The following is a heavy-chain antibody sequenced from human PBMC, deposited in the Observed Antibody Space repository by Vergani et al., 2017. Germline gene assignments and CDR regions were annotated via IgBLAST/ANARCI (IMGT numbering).Heavy chain of an antibody. D-gene: IGHD7-27*01. J-gene: IGHJ6*02. V-gene: IGHV3-21*01. CDR1: GFTFSRYR. Sequence: EVQLVESGGGLVKPGGSLRLSCAASGFTFSRYRMNWVRQAPGKGLEWVSDISSSSSYIYYAASVKGRFTISRDNAKNSLYLQMNSLRAEDTAVYYCARTSLGIDDYYGMDVWGQGTTVTVSS. CDR3: ARTSLGIDDYYGMDV. CDR2: ISSSSSYI.